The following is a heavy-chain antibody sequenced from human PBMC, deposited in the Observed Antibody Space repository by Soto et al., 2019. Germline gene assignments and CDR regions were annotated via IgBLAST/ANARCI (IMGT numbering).Heavy chain of an antibody. CDR2: IIPIFGTA. CDR3: AKSLDIHYKNWFDP. Sequence: GASVKVSCKASGGTFSSYAISWVRQAPGQGLEWMGGIIPIFGTANYAQKFQGRVTITADESTSTAYMELSSLRSEDTAVYYCAKSLDIHYKNWFDPWGQGTLVTVSS. V-gene: IGHV1-69*13. CDR1: GGTFSSYA. D-gene: IGHD4-4*01. J-gene: IGHJ5*02.